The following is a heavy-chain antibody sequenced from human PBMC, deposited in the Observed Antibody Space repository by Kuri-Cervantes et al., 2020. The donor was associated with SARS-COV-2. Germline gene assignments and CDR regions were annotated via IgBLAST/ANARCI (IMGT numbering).Heavy chain of an antibody. CDR1: GFTFSDYY. V-gene: IGHV3-11*01. J-gene: IGHJ4*02. Sequence: GESLKISCAASGFTFSDYYMSWIRQAPGKGLEWVSYISSSGSTIYYADSVKGRFTISRDNAKNSLYLQVNSLRAEDMTVYYCVRGVRITMIVVVITTTVLFDYWGQGTLVTVSS. CDR2: ISSSGSTI. CDR3: VRGVRITMIVVVITTTVLFDY. D-gene: IGHD3-22*01.